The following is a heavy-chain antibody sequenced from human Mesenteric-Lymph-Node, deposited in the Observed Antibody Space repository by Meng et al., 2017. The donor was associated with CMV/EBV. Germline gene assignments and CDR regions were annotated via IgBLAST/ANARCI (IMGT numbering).Heavy chain of an antibody. CDR1: TFSSYS. Sequence: TFSSYSMNWVRQAPGKGLEWVSSISSSSSYIYYADSVKGRFTISRDNSKNTLYLQMNSLRAEDTAVYYCAKDGAYGSGSYYKSWFDPWGQGTLVTVSS. J-gene: IGHJ5*02. CDR3: AKDGAYGSGSYYKSWFDP. V-gene: IGHV3-21*01. D-gene: IGHD3-10*01. CDR2: ISSSSSYI.